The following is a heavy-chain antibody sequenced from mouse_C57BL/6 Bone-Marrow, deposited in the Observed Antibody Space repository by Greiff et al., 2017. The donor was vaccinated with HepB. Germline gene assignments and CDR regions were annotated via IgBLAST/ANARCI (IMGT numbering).Heavy chain of an antibody. Sequence: EVKLQESGPGLVKPSQSLSITCSVTGYSITSGYYWNWIRQFPGNKLESMGYISYDGSNNYNPSLKNRNAITRDTSKNQFCLKLNSVTTEDTATYDCASEEGVTGTDFDYWGQGTTLTVSS. CDR1: GYSITSGYY. CDR3: ASEEGVTGTDFDY. CDR2: ISYDGSN. D-gene: IGHD4-1*01. J-gene: IGHJ2*01. V-gene: IGHV3-6*01.